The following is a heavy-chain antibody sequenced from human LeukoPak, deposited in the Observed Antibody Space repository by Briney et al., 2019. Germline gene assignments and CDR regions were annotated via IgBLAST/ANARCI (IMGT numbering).Heavy chain of an antibody. J-gene: IGHJ3*02. V-gene: IGHV4-39*01. CDR1: GVSISSSSYY. Sequence: SETLSLTCTVSGVSISSSSYYWGWVRQPPGKGLEWIGSIYYSGSSYYNPSLKSRVTISVDTSKNQFSLKLSSVTAADTADDSCASLPVRGFCSSTSVYFVAFSIRG. D-gene: IGHD2-2*01. CDR2: IYYSGSS. CDR3: ASLPVRGFCSSTSVYFVAFSI.